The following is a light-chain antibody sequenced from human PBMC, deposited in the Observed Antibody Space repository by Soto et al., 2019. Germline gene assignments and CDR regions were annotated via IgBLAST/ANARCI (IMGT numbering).Light chain of an antibody. CDR3: QQYGISPQT. J-gene: IGKJ1*01. CDR1: QSVSSDY. V-gene: IGKV3-20*01. Sequence: DIVLTQSPGTLSLSPGEKATLSCRASQSVSSDYLAWYQQQPGQAPRLLIYDASTRATGVPDKFSGSGSATDFTLTISRLEPEDFAVYYCQQYGISPQTFGQGTKVEMK. CDR2: DAS.